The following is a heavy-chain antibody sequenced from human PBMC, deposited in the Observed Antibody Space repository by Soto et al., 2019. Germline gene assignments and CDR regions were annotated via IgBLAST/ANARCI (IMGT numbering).Heavy chain of an antibody. V-gene: IGHV4-39*01. Sequence: PSETLSLTCTVSGISVSTSDYYWGWVRQPPGKGLDWIGNIYYSGSTFYNPSLRSRVTISVDTSKNQFSLKLNSVTAADTAVYFCAGFVVPASRNSDFDYWRQGTLVTVSS. CDR2: IYYSGST. D-gene: IGHD2-15*01. J-gene: IGHJ4*02. CDR3: AGFVVPASRNSDFDY. CDR1: GISVSTSDYY.